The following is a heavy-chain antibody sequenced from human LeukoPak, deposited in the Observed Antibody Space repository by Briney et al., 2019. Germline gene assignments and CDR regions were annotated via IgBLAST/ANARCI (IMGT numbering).Heavy chain of an antibody. Sequence: GGSLRLSCAASGFTFSSYWMSWVRQAPGKGLEWVANIKQDGSEKYYVDSVKGRFTISRDNAKNSLYLQMNSLRAEDTALYHCAREGCSSTSCYIDYWGQGTLVTVSS. D-gene: IGHD2-2*02. CDR2: IKQDGSEK. J-gene: IGHJ4*02. V-gene: IGHV3-7*03. CDR1: GFTFSSYW. CDR3: AREGCSSTSCYIDY.